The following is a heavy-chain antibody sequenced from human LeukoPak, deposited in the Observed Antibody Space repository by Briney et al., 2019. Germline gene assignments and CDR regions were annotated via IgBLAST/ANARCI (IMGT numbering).Heavy chain of an antibody. D-gene: IGHD3-10*01. J-gene: IGHJ6*02. Sequence: GRSLRLSCAASGFTFDDYAMHWVRQAPGKGLEWVSGISWNSGSIGYADSVKGRFTISRDNAKNSLYLQMNSLRAEDTALYYCAKGRYGDYYYYYGMDVWGQGTTVTVSS. CDR3: AKGRYGDYYYYYGMDV. V-gene: IGHV3-9*01. CDR1: GFTFDDYA. CDR2: ISWNSGSI.